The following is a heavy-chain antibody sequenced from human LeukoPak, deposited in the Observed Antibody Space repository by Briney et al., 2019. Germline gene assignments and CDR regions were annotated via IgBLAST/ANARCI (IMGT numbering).Heavy chain of an antibody. V-gene: IGHV3-11*01. CDR2: ISSSGSTI. CDR1: GFTFSDYY. CDR3: ARDPVLRYFDWLLGYFDY. Sequence: PGGSLRLSCAASGFTFSDYYMSWIRQAPGKGLEWASYISSSGSTIYYADSVKGRFTISRDNAKNSLYLQMNSLRAEDTAVYYCARDPVLRYFDWLLGYFDYWGQGTLVTVSS. D-gene: IGHD3-9*01. J-gene: IGHJ4*02.